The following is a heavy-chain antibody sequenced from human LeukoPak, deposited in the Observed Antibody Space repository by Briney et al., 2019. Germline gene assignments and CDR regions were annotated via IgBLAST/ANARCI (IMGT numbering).Heavy chain of an antibody. D-gene: IGHD2-2*01. CDR2: IYTSGST. CDR3: ARESSTSWNYYYYYYMDV. CDR1: GGSISSYY. V-gene: IGHV4-4*07. J-gene: IGHJ6*03. Sequence: SETLSLTCTVSGGSISSYYWSWIRQPAGKGLEWIGRIYTSGSTNYNPSLKSRVTISVDTSKNQFSLKLSSVTAADTAVYYCARESSTSWNYYYYYYMDVWGKGTTVTVSS.